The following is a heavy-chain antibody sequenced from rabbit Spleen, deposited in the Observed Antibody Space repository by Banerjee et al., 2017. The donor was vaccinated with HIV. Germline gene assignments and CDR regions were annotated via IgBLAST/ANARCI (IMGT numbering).Heavy chain of an antibody. J-gene: IGHJ6*01. V-gene: IGHV1S45*01. CDR3: ARDTGSSFSSYCMDL. D-gene: IGHD8-1*01. CDR1: GFDFSINYV. Sequence: QEQLVESGGGLVQPEGSLTLTCTVSGFDFSINYVMRWVRQAPGKGLEWIACIDSGSSGFTYFASWAKGRVTCSKTSSTTVTLQMTSLTVADTATYFCARDTGSSFSSYCMDLWGQGTLVTVS. CDR2: IDSGSSGFT.